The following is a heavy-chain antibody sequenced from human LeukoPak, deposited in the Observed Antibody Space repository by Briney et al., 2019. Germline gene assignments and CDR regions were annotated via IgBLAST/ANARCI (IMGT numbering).Heavy chain of an antibody. CDR2: IRGSGGSS. CDR1: GFTFSNYA. CDR3: AKAAGQWVVGGHYYFDY. V-gene: IGHV3-23*01. Sequence: PGGSLRLSCAASGFTFSNYAMSWVRQAPGKGLECVSGIRGSGGSSYYADSVKGRFTISRDNSKNMLYLQMNSLRAEDTAVYYCAKAAGQWVVGGHYYFDYWGQGTLVTVSS. J-gene: IGHJ4*02. D-gene: IGHD6-19*01.